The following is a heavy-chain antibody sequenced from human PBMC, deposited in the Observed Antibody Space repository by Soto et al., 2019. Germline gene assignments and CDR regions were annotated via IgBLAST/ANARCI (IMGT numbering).Heavy chain of an antibody. V-gene: IGHV4-59*01. Sequence: QVQLQESGPGLVKPSETLSLTCTVSGVSISSYYWSWIRQPPGKGLEWIGYIYYSGSTNYNPSLKSRVTRSVGTSKNRFSLKLSSVTAADTAVYYCARGRGGYFDLWGRGTLVTVSS. CDR2: IYYSGST. CDR3: ARGRGGYFDL. CDR1: GVSISSYY. J-gene: IGHJ2*01.